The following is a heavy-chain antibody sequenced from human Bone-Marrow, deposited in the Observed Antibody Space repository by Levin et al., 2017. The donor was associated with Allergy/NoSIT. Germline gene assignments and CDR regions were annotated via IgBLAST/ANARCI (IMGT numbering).Heavy chain of an antibody. CDR1: GFTFSSYS. CDR2: ISSSSSYI. Sequence: GASVKVSCAASGFTFSSYSMNWVRQAPGKGLEWVSSISSSSSYIYYADSVKGRFTISRDNAKNSLYLQMNSLRAEDTAVYYCARDDYYDSSGYYVFDYWGQGTLVTVSS. J-gene: IGHJ4*02. D-gene: IGHD3-22*01. V-gene: IGHV3-21*01. CDR3: ARDDYYDSSGYYVFDY.